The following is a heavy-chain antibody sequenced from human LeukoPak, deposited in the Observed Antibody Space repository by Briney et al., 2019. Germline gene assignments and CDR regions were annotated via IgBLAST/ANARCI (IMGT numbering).Heavy chain of an antibody. D-gene: IGHD4-17*01. CDR3: ARDPTMVTKGLDI. V-gene: IGHV4-59*11. CDR1: GDSMRRHY. J-gene: IGHJ3*02. CDR2: ISYIGST. Sequence: SETLSLTCTVSGDSMRRHYWSWIRQPPGKGLEWIGYISYIGSTNYNPSLKSRVTISVDTSKNQFSLKLSSVTAADTAVYYCARDPTMVTKGLDIWGKGTMVTVSS.